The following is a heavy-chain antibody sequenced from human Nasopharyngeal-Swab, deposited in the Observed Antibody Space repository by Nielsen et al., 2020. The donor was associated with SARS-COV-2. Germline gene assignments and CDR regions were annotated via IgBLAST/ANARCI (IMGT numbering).Heavy chain of an antibody. Sequence: VRQAPGKGLEWVAVIWYDGSNKYYADSVKGRFTISRDNSKNTLYLQMNSLRAEDTAVYYCARDSDYYDGVALLWYFDYWGQGTLVTVSS. J-gene: IGHJ4*02. D-gene: IGHD3-22*01. V-gene: IGHV3-33*01. CDR2: IWYDGSNK. CDR3: ARDSDYYDGVALLWYFDY.